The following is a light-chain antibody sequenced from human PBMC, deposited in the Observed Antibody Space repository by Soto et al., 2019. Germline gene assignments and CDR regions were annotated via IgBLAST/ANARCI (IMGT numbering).Light chain of an antibody. J-gene: IGLJ3*02. CDR2: ENN. V-gene: IGLV1-51*02. CDR3: GTWDSSLTVLWV. Sequence: QSVLTQPPSVSAAPGQKVTISCSGSSSNIGNNYVFWYQQLPGTAPKLLIYENNKRPSGTPDRFSGSKSGTSATLGITGLQTGDEADYYCGTWDSSLTVLWVFGGGTKVTVL. CDR1: SSNIGNNY.